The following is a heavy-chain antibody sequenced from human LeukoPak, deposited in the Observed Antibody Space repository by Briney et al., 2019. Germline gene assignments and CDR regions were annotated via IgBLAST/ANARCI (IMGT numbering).Heavy chain of an antibody. J-gene: IGHJ5*02. CDR3: ARDQLLWFGESPLNWFDP. D-gene: IGHD3-10*01. CDR1: GFTVSSNY. CDR2: ISSSSSTI. V-gene: IGHV3-48*02. Sequence: GGSLRLSCAASGFTVSSNYMSWVRQAPGKGLEWVSYISSSSSTIYYADSVKGRFTISRDNAKISLYLQMNSLRDEDTAVYYCARDQLLWFGESPLNWFDPWGQGTLVTVSS.